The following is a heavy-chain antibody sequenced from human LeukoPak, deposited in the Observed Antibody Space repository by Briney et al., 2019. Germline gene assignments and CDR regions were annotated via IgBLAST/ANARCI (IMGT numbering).Heavy chain of an antibody. CDR3: VSDLGMPLRYYFDY. D-gene: IGHD3-16*01. V-gene: IGHV3-21*06. J-gene: IGHJ4*02. CDR2: ISYSSNYI. Sequence: GGSLRLSCAASGFTFSTYSMNWVRQAPGTGLEWVSSISYSSNYIYYADTVKGRFTVSRDNAKNSLYLQMNSLRVEDTAVYYCVSDLGMPLRYYFDYWGQGTLVTVSS. CDR1: GFTFSTYS.